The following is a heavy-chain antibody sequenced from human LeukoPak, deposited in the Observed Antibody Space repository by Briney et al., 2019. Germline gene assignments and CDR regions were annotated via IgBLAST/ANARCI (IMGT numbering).Heavy chain of an antibody. CDR2: IWNDGSQK. CDR3: VKGADGDYNFEDSFYFES. Sequence: GRSLRLSCAASGFTMNNFGMHWVRQAPGKGLEWVAVIWNDGSQKHYIDSVKGRFTTSRENSMNTLSLQMNGLRVEDTGVYYCVKGADGDYNFEDSFYFESWSQGTLVTVSS. CDR1: GFTMNNFG. D-gene: IGHD4-17*01. V-gene: IGHV3-33*06. J-gene: IGHJ4*02.